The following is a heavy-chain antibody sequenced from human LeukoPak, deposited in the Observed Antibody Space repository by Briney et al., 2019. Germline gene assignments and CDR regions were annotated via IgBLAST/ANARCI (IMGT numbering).Heavy chain of an antibody. Sequence: GGSLRLSCAASGFTFSSYAMSWVRQAPGKGLEWVSAISGSGGSTYYADSVKGRFTISRDNSRDTLYLQMNSLRAEDTAVYYCAKGYYDYVWGSYYFDYWGQGTLVIVSS. CDR2: ISGSGGST. D-gene: IGHD3-16*01. J-gene: IGHJ4*02. CDR3: AKGYYDYVWGSYYFDY. V-gene: IGHV3-23*01. CDR1: GFTFSSYA.